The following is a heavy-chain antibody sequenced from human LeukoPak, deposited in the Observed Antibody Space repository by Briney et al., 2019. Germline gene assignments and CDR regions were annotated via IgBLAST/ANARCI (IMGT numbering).Heavy chain of an antibody. D-gene: IGHD6-19*01. Sequence: GESLKVSCKTSGYTFAGFSIGWVRQMPGKGLEWMGIIYPSDSLITYSPSFEGQVTMSADKSTNTAYLQWASLKASDSAIYYRARGRGDRVLRNMQWSSHEWMDVWGQGTAVSVSS. V-gene: IGHV5-51*01. CDR1: GYTFAGFS. CDR3: ARGRGDRVLRNMQWSSHEWMDV. J-gene: IGHJ6*02. CDR2: IYPSDSLI.